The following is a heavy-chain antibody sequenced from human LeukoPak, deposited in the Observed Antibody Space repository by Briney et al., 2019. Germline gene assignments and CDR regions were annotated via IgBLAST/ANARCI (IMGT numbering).Heavy chain of an antibody. CDR1: GFTFSSYW. J-gene: IGHJ4*02. CDR2: IKQYGSEK. CDR3: ASALPADHFDY. Sequence: PGGSLRLSCAASGFTFSSYWMSWVRQVPGKGLEWVANIKQYGSEKYYVDSVKGRFTISRDNAKNSLYLQTNSLRAEDTGVYYCASALPADHFDYWGQGTLVTVSS. V-gene: IGHV3-7*01.